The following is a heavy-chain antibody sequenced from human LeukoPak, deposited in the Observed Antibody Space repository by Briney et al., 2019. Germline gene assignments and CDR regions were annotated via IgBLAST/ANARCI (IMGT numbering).Heavy chain of an antibody. CDR1: GFTFSSYA. V-gene: IGHV3-23*01. CDR2: ISNNGGST. J-gene: IGHJ3*02. CDR3: AKIGRHYYGSALKGAFDI. D-gene: IGHD3-10*01. Sequence: GGSLRLSCAASGFTFSSYAMSWVRQAPGKGLEWASRISNNGGSTYYTDSVKGRFTISRDNSKNTLSLQMNSLRAEDTAVYYCAKIGRHYYGSALKGAFDIWGQGTMVTVSS.